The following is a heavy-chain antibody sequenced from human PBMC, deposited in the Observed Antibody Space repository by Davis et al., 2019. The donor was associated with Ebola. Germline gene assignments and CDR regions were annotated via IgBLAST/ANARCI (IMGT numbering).Heavy chain of an antibody. Sequence: PGGSLRLSCAASGFTFSIYGMHWVRQAPGKGLEWVAIIYYDGSNKYYADSVKGRFTISRDNSKNTLYLQMNSLRAEDTAVYYCARDPSYGDYYAVLDYWGQGTLVTVSS. V-gene: IGHV3-33*01. J-gene: IGHJ4*02. CDR3: ARDPSYGDYYAVLDY. CDR1: GFTFSIYG. CDR2: IYYDGSNK. D-gene: IGHD4-17*01.